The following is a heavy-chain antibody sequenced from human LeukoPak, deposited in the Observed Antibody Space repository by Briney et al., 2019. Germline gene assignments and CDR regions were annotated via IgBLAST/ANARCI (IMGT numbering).Heavy chain of an antibody. CDR3: ARRNYDILTGYYYGMDV. J-gene: IGHJ6*02. CDR1: GGSISSYY. D-gene: IGHD3-9*01. CDR2: IYYSGST. V-gene: IGHV4-59*08. Sequence: SETLSLTCTVSGGSISSYYWSWIRQPPGKGLEWIGYIYYSGSTNYNPSLKSRVTISVDTSKNQFSLKLSSATAADTAVYYCARRNYDILTGYYYGMDVWGQGTTVTVSS.